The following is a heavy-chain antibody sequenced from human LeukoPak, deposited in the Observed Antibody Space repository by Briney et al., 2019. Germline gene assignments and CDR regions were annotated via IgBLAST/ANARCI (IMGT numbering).Heavy chain of an antibody. J-gene: IGHJ4*02. V-gene: IGHV4-59*01. CDR1: GGSISSYY. CDR2: IYYSGST. CDR3: ARATYSSGWGTSDY. Sequence: PSETLSLTCTVSGGSISSYYWSWIRQPPGKRLEWIGYIYYSGSTNYNPSLQSRVTISVDTSKNQFSLKLSSVTAADTAVYYCARATYSSGWGTSDYWGQGTLVTVSS. D-gene: IGHD6-19*01.